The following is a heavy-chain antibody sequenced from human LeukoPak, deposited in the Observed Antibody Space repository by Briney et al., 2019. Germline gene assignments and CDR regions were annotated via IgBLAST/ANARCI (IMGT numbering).Heavy chain of an antibody. CDR1: GGSISSGGYY. Sequence: SQTLSLTCTVSGGSISSGGYYWSWIRQHPGKGLEWIGYIYYSGSTYYNPSLKSRVTISVDTSKSQFSLKLSSVTAADTAVYYCARDPYYYYGMDVWGQGTTVTVSS. J-gene: IGHJ6*02. CDR2: IYYSGST. CDR3: ARDPYYYYGMDV. V-gene: IGHV4-31*03.